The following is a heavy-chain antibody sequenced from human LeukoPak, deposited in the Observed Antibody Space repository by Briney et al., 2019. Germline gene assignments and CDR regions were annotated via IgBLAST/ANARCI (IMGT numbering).Heavy chain of an antibody. CDR3: VKHVQGGFDH. Sequence: SETLSLTCTVSGGSISNSYWSWIRQPPGKGLEWIGYIYSSGATEYNPSLESRVTISVDTSKNQFSLKLSSVTAAGTAVYYCVKHVQGGFDHWGQGTLVTVSS. J-gene: IGHJ5*02. CDR2: IYSSGAT. CDR1: GGSISNSY. V-gene: IGHV4-59*08. D-gene: IGHD1-1*01.